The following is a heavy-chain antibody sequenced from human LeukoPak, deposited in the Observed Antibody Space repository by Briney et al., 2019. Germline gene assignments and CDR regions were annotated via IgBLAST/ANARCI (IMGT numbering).Heavy chain of an antibody. Sequence: PSETLSLTCAVYGGSFSGYYWSWIRKPPGKGLEWIGEINHSGSTNYNPSLKSRVTISVDTSKNQFSLKLSSVTAADTAVYYCAREGASQDVRGFDYWGQGTQVTVSS. J-gene: IGHJ4*02. CDR2: INHSGST. CDR1: GGSFSGYY. CDR3: AREGASQDVRGFDY. V-gene: IGHV4-34*01. D-gene: IGHD3-10*02.